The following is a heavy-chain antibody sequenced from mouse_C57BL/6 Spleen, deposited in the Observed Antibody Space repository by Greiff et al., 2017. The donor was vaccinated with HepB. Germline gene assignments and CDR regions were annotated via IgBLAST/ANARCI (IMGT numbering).Heavy chain of an antibody. J-gene: IGHJ1*03. CDR2: IYPRSGNT. V-gene: IGHV1-81*01. CDR3: ARPNWDSYWYFDV. D-gene: IGHD4-1*01. Sequence: QVQLQQSGAELARPGASVKLSCKASGYTFTSYGISWVKQRTGQGLEWIGEIYPRSGNTYYNEKFKGKATLTADKSSSTAYMELRSLTSEDSAVYFCARPNWDSYWYFDVWGTGTTVTVSS. CDR1: GYTFTSYG.